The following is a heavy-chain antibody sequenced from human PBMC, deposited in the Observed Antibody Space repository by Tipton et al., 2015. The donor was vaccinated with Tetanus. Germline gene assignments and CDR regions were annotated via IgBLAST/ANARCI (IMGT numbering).Heavy chain of an antibody. J-gene: IGHJ4*02. D-gene: IGHD4-17*01. V-gene: IGHV3-30-3*01. CDR1: GFTFSSLW. CDR2: ISPDGGTI. Sequence: RSLRLSCAASGFTFSSLWMSWVRQAPGKGLERVAAISPDGGTIYYADSVKGRFTISRDNSKNSLYLQINSLRDEDTALFYCAREPSFGEYDYWGQGTLVTVSS. CDR3: AREPSFGEYDY.